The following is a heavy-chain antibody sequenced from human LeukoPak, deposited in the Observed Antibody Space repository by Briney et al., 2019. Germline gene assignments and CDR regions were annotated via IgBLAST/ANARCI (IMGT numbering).Heavy chain of an antibody. Sequence: SETLSLTCTVSGGSISSYYWSWIRQPPGKGLEWIGYIYYSGSTNYNPSLKSRVTISVETSKNEFSLKLRSVTAADTAVYYCARVTGYRIEDYFDYWGQGTLVAVSS. CDR3: ARVTGYRIEDYFDY. CDR1: GGSISSYY. V-gene: IGHV4-59*01. CDR2: IYYSGST. D-gene: IGHD6-13*01. J-gene: IGHJ4*02.